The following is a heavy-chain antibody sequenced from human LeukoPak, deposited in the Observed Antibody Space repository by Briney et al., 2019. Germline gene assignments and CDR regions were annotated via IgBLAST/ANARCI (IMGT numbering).Heavy chain of an antibody. CDR1: GGSISSYY. J-gene: IGHJ5*02. CDR2: IYYSGST. CDR3: ARDLSAYDFWSGYYPPFGWFDP. Sequence: SETLSLTCTVSGGSISSYYWSWIRQPPGKGLEWIGYIYYSGSTNYNPSLKSRVTISVDTSKNQFSLKLSSVTAADTAVYYCARDLSAYDFWSGYYPPFGWFDPWGQGTLVTVSS. V-gene: IGHV4-59*01. D-gene: IGHD3-3*01.